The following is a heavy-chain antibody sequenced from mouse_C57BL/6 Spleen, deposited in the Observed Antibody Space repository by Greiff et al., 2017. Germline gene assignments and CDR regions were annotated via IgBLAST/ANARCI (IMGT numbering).Heavy chain of an antibody. J-gene: IGHJ4*01. D-gene: IGHD2-1*01. CDR2: IYIGNGYT. V-gene: IGHV1-58*01. Sequence: EVQLVESGAELVRPGSSVKMSCKTSGYTFTSYGLNWVKQRPGQGLEWIGYIYIGNGYTEYNEKFKGKATLTSDTSSSTAYMQLSSLTSEDSAIYFCARGNYGNYENYAMDYWGQGTSVTVSS. CDR1: GYTFTSYG. CDR3: ARGNYGNYENYAMDY.